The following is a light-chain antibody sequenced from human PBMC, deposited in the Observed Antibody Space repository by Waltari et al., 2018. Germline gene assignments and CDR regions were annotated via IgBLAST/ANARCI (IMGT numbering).Light chain of an antibody. Sequence: SASESVNTCLAWYQQKPGQAPRLLIYGAYTGAAGIPDMCSSGAFREDVSLTIRRLEAEDCAVYCCRPKVRVPATFGQGTKVEIK. J-gene: IGKJ1*01. CDR2: GAY. CDR1: ESVNTC. V-gene: IGKV3-15*01. CDR3: RPKVRVPAT.